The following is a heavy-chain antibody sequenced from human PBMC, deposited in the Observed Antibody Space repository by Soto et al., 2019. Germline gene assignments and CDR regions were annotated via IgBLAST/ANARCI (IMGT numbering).Heavy chain of an antibody. J-gene: IGHJ4*02. Sequence: QVQLVQSGAEVKKPGASVKVSCKASGYTFTSYGISWVRQAPGQGLERMGWISAYNGNTNYAQKLQGRVTMTTDTSKSTAYMELRSLISDATAVYYCARDHSSGWYYFDYWGQGTLVTVSS. D-gene: IGHD6-19*01. CDR3: ARDHSSGWYYFDY. V-gene: IGHV1-18*01. CDR2: ISAYNGNT. CDR1: GYTFTSYG.